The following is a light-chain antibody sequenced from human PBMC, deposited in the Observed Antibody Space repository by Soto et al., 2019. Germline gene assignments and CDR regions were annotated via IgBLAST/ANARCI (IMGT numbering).Light chain of an antibody. CDR3: CSFAGSSTYV. Sequence: QSALTQPASVSGSPGQSITISCTGTSSDVGSSNLVSWYQQHPGKAPKVMIYEGTQRPSGVSNRFSGSKSGNTASLTISGLQAEDEADYYCCSFAGSSTYVFGTGPKLTVL. CDR1: SSDVGSSNL. J-gene: IGLJ1*01. V-gene: IGLV2-23*01. CDR2: EGT.